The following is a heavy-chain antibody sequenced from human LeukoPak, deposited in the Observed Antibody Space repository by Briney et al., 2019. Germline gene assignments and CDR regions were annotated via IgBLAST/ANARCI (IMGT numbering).Heavy chain of an antibody. CDR1: GGSFSGYY. D-gene: IGHD3-10*01. Sequence: SETLSLTCAVYGGSFSGYYWSWIRQPPGKGLEWIGEINHSGSTNYNPSLKSRVTISVDTSKSQFSLKLSSVTAADTAVYYCARGRWYYYGSGSYYNYYYGMDVWGQGTTVTVSS. CDR3: ARGRWYYYGSGSYYNYYYGMDV. V-gene: IGHV4-34*01. J-gene: IGHJ6*02. CDR2: INHSGST.